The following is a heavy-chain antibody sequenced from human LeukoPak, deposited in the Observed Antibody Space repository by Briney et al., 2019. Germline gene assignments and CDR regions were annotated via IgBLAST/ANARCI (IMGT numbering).Heavy chain of an antibody. V-gene: IGHV3-11*01. CDR1: GFTFSDYY. CDR2: ISSSGRTI. J-gene: IGHJ4*02. Sequence: GGSLRLSCAASGFTFSDYYMGWIRQAPGEGLEWVSYISSSGRTIYYADSVKGRFTISRDNAKTSLYLQMNSLSAEDTAVYYCARDFIVWWSPHAFDYWGQGPLVTVSS. CDR3: ARDFIVWWSPHAFDY. D-gene: IGHD2-8*02.